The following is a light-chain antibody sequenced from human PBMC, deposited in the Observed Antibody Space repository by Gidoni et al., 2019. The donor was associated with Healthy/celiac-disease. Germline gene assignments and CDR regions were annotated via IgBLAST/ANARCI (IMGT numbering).Light chain of an antibody. CDR1: QSPLHSNGYNY. CDR3: MQALQTPYT. CDR2: LGS. V-gene: IGKV2-28*01. Sequence: DIVMPQSQLSLHVTPGEPASISYRSSQSPLHSNGYNYLDWYLQKPWQAPQLLIYLGSNRASGVPDRFSGSGSGTDFTLKISRVEAEDVGVYYCMQALQTPYTFGQGTKLEIK. J-gene: IGKJ2*01.